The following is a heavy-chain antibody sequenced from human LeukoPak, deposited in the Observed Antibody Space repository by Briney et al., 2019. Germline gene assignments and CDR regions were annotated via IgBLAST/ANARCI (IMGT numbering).Heavy chain of an antibody. D-gene: IGHD7-27*01. CDR3: ARGWGSFEN. Sequence: GGSLRLSCAASGFSVITDYMTWVRQAPGKGLEWVSTLYSGGNTYYADSVKGRFTVSRDNSKNTLFLEMSSLRAEDTAVYFCARGWGSFENWGQGTLVAVSS. V-gene: IGHV3-53*01. J-gene: IGHJ4*02. CDR2: LYSGGNT. CDR1: GFSVITDY.